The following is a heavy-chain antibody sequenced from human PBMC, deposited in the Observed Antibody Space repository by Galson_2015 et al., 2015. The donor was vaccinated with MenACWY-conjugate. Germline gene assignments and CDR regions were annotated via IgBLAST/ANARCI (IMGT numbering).Heavy chain of an antibody. J-gene: IGHJ4*02. Sequence: SVKVSCKASGYTFTTYSIHWVRQAPGQRLEWMGWINAGNGNTKYSQNFQGRVTITRDTSATTAYMELSSLRSEDTAVYYCLRSPKVVVPAAFFDSWGQGTLFTVSS. D-gene: IGHD2-2*01. CDR1: GYTFTTYS. V-gene: IGHV1-3*01. CDR3: LRSPKVVVPAAFFDS. CDR2: INAGNGNT.